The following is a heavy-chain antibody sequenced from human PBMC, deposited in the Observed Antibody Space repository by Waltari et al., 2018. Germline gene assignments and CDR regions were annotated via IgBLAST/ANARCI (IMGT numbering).Heavy chain of an antibody. CDR3: ARLTTYYYDSSGSKDI. CDR2: IIPIFGTA. V-gene: IGHV1-69*12. Sequence: QVQLVQSGAEVKKPGSSVKVSCKASGGTFSSYAISWVRQAPGQGLEWMGGIIPIFGTANYAQKCQGRVTITADESTSTAYMELSSLRSEDTAVYYCARLTTYYYDSSGSKDIWGQGTMVTVSS. CDR1: GGTFSSYA. D-gene: IGHD3-22*01. J-gene: IGHJ3*02.